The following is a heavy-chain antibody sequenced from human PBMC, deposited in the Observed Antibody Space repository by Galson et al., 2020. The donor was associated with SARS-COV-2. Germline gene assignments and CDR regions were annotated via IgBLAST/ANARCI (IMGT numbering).Heavy chain of an antibody. D-gene: IGHD3-10*01. CDR3: ASGVNSGWRDP. V-gene: IGHV6-1*01. Sequence: SQTLSLTCVISGDSISRYSAPWNWIRQSPSRGLEWLGRTYYRSKWYNDYAQSVKSRISIKPDTSKNQFFLQLDSVTPDDTAIYYCASGVNSGWRDPWGQGTLVTVSS. CDR1: GDSISRYSAP. CDR2: TYYRSKWYN. J-gene: IGHJ5*02.